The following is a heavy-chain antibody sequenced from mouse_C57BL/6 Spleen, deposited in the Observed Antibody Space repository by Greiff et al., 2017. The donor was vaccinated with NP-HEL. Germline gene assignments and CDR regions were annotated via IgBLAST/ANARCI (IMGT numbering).Heavy chain of an antibody. V-gene: IGHV1-55*01. CDR2: IYPGSGST. CDR3: AREDFDV. J-gene: IGHJ1*03. CDR1: GYTFTSYW. Sequence: VKLQESGAELVKPGASVKMSCKASGYTFTSYWITWVKQRPGQGLEWIGDIYPGSGSTNYNEKFKSKATLTVDTSSSTAYMQLSSLTSEDSAVYYCAREDFDVWGTGTTVTVSS.